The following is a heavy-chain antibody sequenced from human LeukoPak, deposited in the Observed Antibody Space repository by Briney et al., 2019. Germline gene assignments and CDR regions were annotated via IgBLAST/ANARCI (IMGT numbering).Heavy chain of an antibody. J-gene: IGHJ4*02. CDR1: GFTCSSYW. CDR3: AIIGGWFGEFDY. CDR2: IKQDGSEK. D-gene: IGHD3-10*01. Sequence: PGGSLRLSWAASGFTCSSYWMSWVRQAPGKGLEWVANIKQDGSEKYYVDSVKGRFTISRDNAKNSLYLQMNSLRAEDTAVYYCAIIGGWFGEFDYWGQGTLVTVSS. V-gene: IGHV3-7*03.